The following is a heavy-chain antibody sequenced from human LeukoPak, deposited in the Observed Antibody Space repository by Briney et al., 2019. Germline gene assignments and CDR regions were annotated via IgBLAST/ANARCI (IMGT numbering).Heavy chain of an antibody. Sequence: GGSLRLSCAASGFTFSSYAMSWVRQAPGKGLEWISAISGSGGSTYYADSVKGRFTISRDNSKNTLYLQMNSLRAEDTAVYYCAHGGELLFDYWGQGTLVTVSS. CDR1: GFTFSSYA. CDR3: AHGGELLFDY. CDR2: ISGSGGST. D-gene: IGHD2-21*02. J-gene: IGHJ4*02. V-gene: IGHV3-23*01.